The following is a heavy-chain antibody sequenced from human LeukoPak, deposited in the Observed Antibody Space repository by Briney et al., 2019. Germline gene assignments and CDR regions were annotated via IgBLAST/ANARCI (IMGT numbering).Heavy chain of an antibody. CDR1: GFAVSSNY. CDR2: IYSGGST. V-gene: IGHV3-53*01. D-gene: IGHD3-22*01. Sequence: GGSLRLSCAASGFAVSSNYMSWVRQAPGKGLEWVSVIYSGGSTYYADSVKGRFTISRDNSKNTLYLQMDSLRAEDTAVYYCARVRYYYDSSGLYYFDYWGQGTLVTVSS. J-gene: IGHJ4*02. CDR3: ARVRYYYDSSGLYYFDY.